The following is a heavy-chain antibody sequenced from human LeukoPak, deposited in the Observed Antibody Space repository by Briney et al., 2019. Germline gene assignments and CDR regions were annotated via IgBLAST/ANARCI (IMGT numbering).Heavy chain of an antibody. V-gene: IGHV3-20*04. J-gene: IGHJ4*02. CDR2: INCNSGGT. D-gene: IGHD3-22*01. Sequence: GGSLRLSCAASGFTFDDYAMSWVRQAPGKGLEWVSGINCNSGGTVYAYSVKGRFTISRDNAKNSLYLQMESLRAEDTALYYCVRYYYDTSGEIFDYWGQGTLVNVSS. CDR3: VRYYYDTSGEIFDY. CDR1: GFTFDDYA.